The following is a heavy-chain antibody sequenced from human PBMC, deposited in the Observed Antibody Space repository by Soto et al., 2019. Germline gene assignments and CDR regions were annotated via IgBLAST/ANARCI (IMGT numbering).Heavy chain of an antibody. CDR3: AKYYRGDFWSGYLRYSQH. V-gene: IGHV3-30*18. J-gene: IGHJ1*01. CDR1: GFTFSSYW. D-gene: IGHD3-3*01. Sequence: PGGSLRLSCAASGFTFSSYWMHWVRQAPGKGLEWLAVVSHDGTLYPYADSVKGRFIISRDNSRKMLYLQMNSLRPDDTAVYYCAKYYRGDFWSGYLRYSQHWGQGTLFTVIS. CDR2: VSHDGTLY.